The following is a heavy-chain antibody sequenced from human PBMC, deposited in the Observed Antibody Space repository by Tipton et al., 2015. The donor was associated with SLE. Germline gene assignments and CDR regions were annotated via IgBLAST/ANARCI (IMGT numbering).Heavy chain of an antibody. CDR3: AKDSNNVAAAIGH. CDR1: GFTFSSYD. CDR2: IRYDGSNK. D-gene: IGHD2-2*02. J-gene: IGHJ4*02. V-gene: IGHV3-30*02. Sequence: SLRLSCAVAGFTFSSYDMHWVRQAPGKGLEWVAFIRYDGSNKYYADSVKGRFTISRDNSKNTLYLQMNSLRAEDTAVYYCAKDSNNVAAAIGHWGQGTLVTVSS.